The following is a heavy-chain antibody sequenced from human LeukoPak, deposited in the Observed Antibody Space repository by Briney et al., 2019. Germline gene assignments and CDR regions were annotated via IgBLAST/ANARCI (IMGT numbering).Heavy chain of an antibody. CDR2: IYYTGST. J-gene: IGHJ6*03. Sequence: SETLSLTCTVSGGSIINYYWTWIRQPPGKELEWIGPIYYTGSTNYNPSLNSRVTISVDTSKKQFSLRLTSVIAADTAVYYCARVAKHFRGGLSFYFMDVWGIGTPVTISS. CDR3: ARVAKHFRGGLSFYFMDV. CDR1: GGSIINYY. V-gene: IGHV4-59*01. D-gene: IGHD3-10*01.